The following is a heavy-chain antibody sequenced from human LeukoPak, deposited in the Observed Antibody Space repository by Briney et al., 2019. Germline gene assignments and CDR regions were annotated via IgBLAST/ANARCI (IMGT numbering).Heavy chain of an antibody. CDR1: RFTFSNYW. J-gene: IGHJ4*02. CDR2: IKQDGSEK. Sequence: GGSLRLSCAASRFTFSNYWMNWVRQAPGKGLEWVANIKQDGSEKYYVDSVKGRSTISRDNAKNSLYLQMNSLRAEDTAVYYCASLDYWGQGALVTVSS. V-gene: IGHV3-7*01. CDR3: ASLDY.